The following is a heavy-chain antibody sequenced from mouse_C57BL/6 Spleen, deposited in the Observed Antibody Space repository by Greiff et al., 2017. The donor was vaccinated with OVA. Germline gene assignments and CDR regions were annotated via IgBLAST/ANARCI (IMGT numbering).Heavy chain of an antibody. CDR1: GFTFSSYA. V-gene: IGHV5-4*01. J-gene: IGHJ3*01. D-gene: IGHD1-1*01. Sequence: EVQLVESGGGLVKPGGSLKLSCAASGFTFSSYAMSWVRQTPEKRLEWVATISDGGSYTYYPDNVKGRFTISRDNAKNNLYLQMSHLKSEDTAMYYCAREGSITTVVATDWFAYWGQGTLVTVSA. CDR2: ISDGGSYT. CDR3: AREGSITTVVATDWFAY.